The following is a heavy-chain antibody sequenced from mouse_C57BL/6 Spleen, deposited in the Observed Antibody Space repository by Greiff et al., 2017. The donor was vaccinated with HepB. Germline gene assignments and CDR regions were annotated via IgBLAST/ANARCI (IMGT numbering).Heavy chain of an antibody. CDR3: ARGDSNGWYFDV. V-gene: IGHV3-1*01. Sequence: EVKLVESGPGMVKPSQSLSLTCTVTGYSITSGYDWHWIRHFPGNKLEWMGYISYSGSTNYNPSLKSRISITHDTSKNHFFLKLNSVTTEDTATYYCARGDSNGWYFDVWGTGTTVTVSS. CDR1: GYSITSGYD. D-gene: IGHD2-5*01. J-gene: IGHJ1*03. CDR2: ISYSGST.